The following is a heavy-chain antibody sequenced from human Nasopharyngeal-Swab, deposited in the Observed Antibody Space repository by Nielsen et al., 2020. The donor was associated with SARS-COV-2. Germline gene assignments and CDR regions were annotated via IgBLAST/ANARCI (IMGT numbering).Heavy chain of an antibody. CDR3: ARDTGCGGDCPKEVNSYGMDV. D-gene: IGHD2-21*01. CDR2: IYYSGST. J-gene: IGHJ6*02. V-gene: IGHV4-39*07. Sequence: RQAPGKGLEWIGSIYYSGSTYYNPSLKSRVTISVDTSKNQFSPKLSSVTAADTAVYYCARDTGCGGDCPKEVNSYGMDVWGQGTTVTVSS.